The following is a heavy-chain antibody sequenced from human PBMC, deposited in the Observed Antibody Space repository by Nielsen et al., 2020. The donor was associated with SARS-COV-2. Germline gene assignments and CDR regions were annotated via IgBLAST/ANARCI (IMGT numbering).Heavy chain of an antibody. V-gene: IGHV1-18*01. CDR2: ISAYNGNT. CDR3: ARDNPYYDFWSGEDYYYGMDV. D-gene: IGHD3-3*01. J-gene: IGHJ6*02. Sequence: ASVKVSCKASGYTFNSYGISWVRQAPGQGLEWMGWISAYNGNTNYAQKLQGRVTMTTDTSTSTAYMELRSLRSDDTAVYYCARDNPYYDFWSGEDYYYGMDVWGQGTTVTVSS. CDR1: GYTFNSYG.